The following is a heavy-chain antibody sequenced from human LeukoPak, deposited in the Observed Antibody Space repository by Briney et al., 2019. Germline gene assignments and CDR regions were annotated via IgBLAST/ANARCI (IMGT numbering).Heavy chain of an antibody. D-gene: IGHD6-19*01. Sequence: GGSLRLSCVASGFAFSSYEMSWLRQAPGKGLEWVSFISGDGRAIHYADSVKGRFTISADNAMNSVFLQMNSLRAEDTAVYYCATSLSGWFGPSAYYCGQGTLVTVSS. CDR2: ISGDGRAI. V-gene: IGHV3-48*03. CDR1: GFAFSSYE. J-gene: IGHJ4*02. CDR3: ATSLSGWFGPSAYY.